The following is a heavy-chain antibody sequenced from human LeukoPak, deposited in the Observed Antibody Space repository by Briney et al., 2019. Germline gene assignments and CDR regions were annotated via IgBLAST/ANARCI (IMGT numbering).Heavy chain of an antibody. V-gene: IGHV3-33*01. CDR3: ARDRSEDRVAYYFDY. Sequence: GRSLTLSCAASGYTFSRHGIHWVRQAPGKGLEWVAVVWYDGRNRDYADSVKGRFTISKDNSNNMVFLQMDRLRAEDTAVYYCARDRSEDRVAYYFDYWGQGTLVTVSS. D-gene: IGHD2-15*01. CDR1: GYTFSRHG. CDR2: VWYDGRNR. J-gene: IGHJ4*02.